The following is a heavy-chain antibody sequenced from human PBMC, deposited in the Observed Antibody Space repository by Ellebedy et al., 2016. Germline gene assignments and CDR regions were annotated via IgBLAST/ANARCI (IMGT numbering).Heavy chain of an antibody. D-gene: IGHD3-10*01. J-gene: IGHJ3*02. V-gene: IGHV4-59*08. CDR1: SGSFSGHH. Sequence: SETLSLTCAVDSGSFSGHHWSWIRQPPGKGLEWIGCIYYSGSTNYNPSLKSRVTISVDTSKNQFSLKLSSVTAADTAVYYCARLRGWFGGTNAFDIWGQGTMVTVSS. CDR3: ARLRGWFGGTNAFDI. CDR2: IYYSGST.